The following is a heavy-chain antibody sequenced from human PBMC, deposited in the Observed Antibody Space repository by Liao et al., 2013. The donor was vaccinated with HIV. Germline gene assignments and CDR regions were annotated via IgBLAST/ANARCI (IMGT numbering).Heavy chain of an antibody. CDR1: GGSISSYY. CDR3: ARGGSSWVEGDAFDI. Sequence: QLQLQESGPGLVKPSETLSLTCTVSGGSISSYYWSWIRQPPGKGLEWIGYIYYSGSTNYNPSLKSRVTISVDTSKNQFSLKLSSVTAADTAVYYCARGGSSWVEGDAFDIWGQGTMVTVSS. J-gene: IGHJ3*02. CDR2: IYYSGST. D-gene: IGHD6-13*01. V-gene: IGHV4-59*01.